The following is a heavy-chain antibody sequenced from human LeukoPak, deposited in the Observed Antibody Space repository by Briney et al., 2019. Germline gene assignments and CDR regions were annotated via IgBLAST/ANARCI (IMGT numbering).Heavy chain of an antibody. D-gene: IGHD5-18*01. CDR1: GFTFSSYE. J-gene: IGHJ4*02. CDR2: ISSSGSTI. Sequence: GGSLRLSCAASGFTFSSYEMNWVRQAPGKGLEWVSYISSSGSTIYYADSVKGRFTISRDNAKNSLYLQMNSLRAEDTAVYYCARDTAMARFDYWGQGTLVTVSS. V-gene: IGHV3-48*03. CDR3: ARDTAMARFDY.